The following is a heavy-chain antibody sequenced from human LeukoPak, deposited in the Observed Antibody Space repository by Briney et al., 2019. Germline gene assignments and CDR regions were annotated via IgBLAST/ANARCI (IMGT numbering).Heavy chain of an antibody. CDR3: ARTVDDFWSGYEYYYYMDV. J-gene: IGHJ6*03. V-gene: IGHV4-61*01. Sequence: PSETLSLTCAVSGYSISSSYYWSWIRQPPGKGLEWIGYIYYSGSTNYNPSLKSRVTISVDTSKNQFSLKLSSVTAADMAVYYCARTVDDFWSGYEYYYYMDVWGKGTTVTVSS. CDR1: GYSISSSYY. CDR2: IYYSGST. D-gene: IGHD3-3*01.